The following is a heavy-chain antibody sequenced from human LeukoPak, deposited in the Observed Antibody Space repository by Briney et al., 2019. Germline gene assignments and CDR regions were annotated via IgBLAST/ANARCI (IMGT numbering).Heavy chain of an antibody. V-gene: IGHV4-39*02. Sequence: SETLSHTCTASGDSISRSTYYWAWIRQPPGKGLEWIGSVYYGRSPYFNPSLESRATISVDTSKNHFSLKMSSVTAADTAVYYCARSSGTGTFSYWGQGTLVTVSS. J-gene: IGHJ4*02. CDR3: ARSSGTGTFSY. CDR2: VYYGRSP. D-gene: IGHD6-25*01. CDR1: GDSISRSTYY.